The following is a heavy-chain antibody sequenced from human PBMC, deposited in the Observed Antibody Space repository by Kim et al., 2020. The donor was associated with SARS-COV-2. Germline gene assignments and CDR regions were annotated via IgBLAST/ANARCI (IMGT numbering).Heavy chain of an antibody. Sequence: PSLKGRVTISVDTSKNQFSLKLSSVTAADTAVYYCATRPLTTVTTGAFDIWGQGTMVTVSS. V-gene: IGHV4-39*01. CDR3: ATRPLTTVTTGAFDI. D-gene: IGHD4-4*01. J-gene: IGHJ3*02.